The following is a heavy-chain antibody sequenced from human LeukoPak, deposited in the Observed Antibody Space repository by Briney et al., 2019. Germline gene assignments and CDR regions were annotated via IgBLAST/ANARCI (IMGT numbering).Heavy chain of an antibody. Sequence: GGSLRLSCAASGFTVSSKHMSWVRQAPGKGLEWVSVIYVDGSTYYVDSVRGRFTISRDNSKNTLFLQMNSLGAEDTAVYYCARELNGYGYYFFDYWGPGTLVTVSS. CDR1: GFTVSSKH. V-gene: IGHV3-53*01. D-gene: IGHD3-16*01. J-gene: IGHJ4*02. CDR2: IYVDGST. CDR3: ARELNGYGYYFFDY.